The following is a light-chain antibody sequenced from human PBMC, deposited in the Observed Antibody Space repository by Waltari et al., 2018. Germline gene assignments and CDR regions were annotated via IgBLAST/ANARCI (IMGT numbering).Light chain of an antibody. V-gene: IGKV1-39*01. Sequence: DIQMPQSPSSLSASVGDRVTITCRASQSINTYLNWYQQRPGQAPKLLIYVASNLESGVSSRFSGSGSGTDFTLTISNLQPEDFASYYCQTSYTFGGGTKVEIK. CDR3: QTSYT. CDR2: VAS. J-gene: IGKJ4*01. CDR1: QSINTY.